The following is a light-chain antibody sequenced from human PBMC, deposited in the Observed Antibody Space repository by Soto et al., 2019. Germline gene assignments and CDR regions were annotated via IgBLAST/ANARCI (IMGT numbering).Light chain of an antibody. CDR2: DAS. Sequence: EIVLTQSPATLSLSPGERATLSCRASQSVSSYLAWYQQKPGQAPRLLIYDASNRATGIPARFSGSGSGTDFTLTISSLEPEDFAVYYCQQRSNWPPWTFGQGTKLGIK. V-gene: IGKV3-11*01. CDR3: QQRSNWPPWT. CDR1: QSVSSY. J-gene: IGKJ2*02.